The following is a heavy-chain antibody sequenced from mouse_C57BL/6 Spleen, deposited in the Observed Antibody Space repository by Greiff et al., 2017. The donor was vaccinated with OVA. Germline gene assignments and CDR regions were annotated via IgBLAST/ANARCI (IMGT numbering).Heavy chain of an antibody. V-gene: IGHV1-66*01. J-gene: IGHJ2*01. CDR2: IYPGSGNT. CDR1: GYIFTSYY. Sequence: VQLQQSGPELVKPGASVKISCKASGYIFTSYYIHRVKQRPGQGLEWIGWIYPGSGNTKHNEKFKGNATLTADTSSSTAYMQLSSLTSEDSAVYYCARLYYYGSSFFFDYWGQGTTLTVSS. D-gene: IGHD1-1*01. CDR3: ARLYYYGSSFFFDY.